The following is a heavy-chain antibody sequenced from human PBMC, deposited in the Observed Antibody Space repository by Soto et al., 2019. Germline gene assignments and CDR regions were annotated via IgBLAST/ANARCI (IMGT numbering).Heavy chain of an antibody. CDR1: GXVFKMYY. V-gene: IGHV3-74*01. J-gene: IGHJ4*02. D-gene: IGHD2-2*01. CDR3: MRGPRASSSGTGAY. Sequence: GSLRLSCEASGXVFKMYYMHWVRQVPGKGPEWVSRISDDGKITNYADSVKDRFTISRDNANDNLYLQLDNLRGDETGIYYCMRGPRASSSGTGAYWGRGTQLTVSP. CDR2: ISDDGKIT.